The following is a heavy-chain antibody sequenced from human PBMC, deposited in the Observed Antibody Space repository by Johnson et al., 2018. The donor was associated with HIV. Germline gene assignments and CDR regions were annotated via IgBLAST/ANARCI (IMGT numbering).Heavy chain of an antibody. CDR2: ISYDGSNK. J-gene: IGHJ3*02. D-gene: IGHD2-8*01. CDR3: AKWTPSLRPAFDI. Sequence: QVQLVESGGGVVRPGGSLRLSCAASGFTFSSYAMHWVRQAPGKGLEWVAVISYDGSNKYYADSVKGRFTISRDNSKNTLYLQMNSLRAEDTAVYYCAKWTPSLRPAFDIWGQGTMVTVSS. V-gene: IGHV3-30*04. CDR1: GFTFSSYA.